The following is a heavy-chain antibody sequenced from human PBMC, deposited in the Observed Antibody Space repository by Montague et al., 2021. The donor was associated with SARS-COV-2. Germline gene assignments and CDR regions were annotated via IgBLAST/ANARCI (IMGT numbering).Heavy chain of an antibody. Sequence: SLRLSCAASGFIFSNFAFHWVRRAPGKGLEWVAVISYDGSNKYYADSVKGRFTISRDNSKNTLYLQMNSLRAEDTAVYYCARDIATLGRWLQVPWALYYYYGMDVWGQGTTVTVSS. D-gene: IGHD5-24*01. CDR1: GFIFSNFA. CDR3: ARDIATLGRWLQVPWALYYYYGMDV. V-gene: IGHV3-30*04. J-gene: IGHJ6*02. CDR2: ISYDGSNK.